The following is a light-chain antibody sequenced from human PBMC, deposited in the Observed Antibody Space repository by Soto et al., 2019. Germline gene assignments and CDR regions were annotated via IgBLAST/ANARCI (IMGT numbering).Light chain of an antibody. CDR3: QQYNNWPPLT. CDR2: GAS. J-gene: IGKJ2*01. V-gene: IGKV3-15*01. CDR1: QSVSSN. Sequence: EIVMTQSPATLSVSPGERATLSCRASQSVSSNLAWYQQKPGQAPRLLIYGASTRATGIPARFSGSGSGTEFALTISILQSEDFADYYCQQYNNWPPLTFGQGTKLKIK.